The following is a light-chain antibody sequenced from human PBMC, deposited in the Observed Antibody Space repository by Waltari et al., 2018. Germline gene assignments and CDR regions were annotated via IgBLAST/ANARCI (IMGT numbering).Light chain of an antibody. CDR2: NGD. V-gene: IGLV2-14*03. Sequence: QSALTQPASGSGSPGQSITISFPGTTADVCVLCYCSWYPHHPRKAPKLIIYNGDYRPSGVSSRFSGFKSGNTASLTISGLQAEDEADYYCSSYSDSRTLFGGGTKVTVL. CDR3: SSYSDSRTL. J-gene: IGLJ2*01. CDR1: TADVCVLCY.